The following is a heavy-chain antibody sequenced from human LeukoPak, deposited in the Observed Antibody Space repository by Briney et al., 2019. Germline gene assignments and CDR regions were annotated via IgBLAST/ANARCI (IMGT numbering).Heavy chain of an antibody. CDR3: ATDFDYDILTGYNDY. V-gene: IGHV3-20*03. J-gene: IGHJ4*02. CDR1: GFTFDDYG. D-gene: IGHD3-9*01. CDR2: INWNGGST. Sequence: GSLRLSSAASGFTFDDYGMSSVRQAPGKGLEWVSGINWNGGSTGYADSVKGRVTISRDNAKNSLYLQMNRLRAQDTALYYCATDFDYDILTGYNDYWGQGTLVTVSS.